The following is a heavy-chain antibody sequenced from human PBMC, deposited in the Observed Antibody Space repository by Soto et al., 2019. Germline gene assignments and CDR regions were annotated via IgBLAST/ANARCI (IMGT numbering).Heavy chain of an antibody. Sequence: VQLLDSGGGLVQPGGSLRLSCAASGFTFGSYAMSWVRQAPGKGLEWVSAISASDGSTYYTDSVKGRFTLSRDNSKKTLILQMNSLRAEDTAVYYCAKDDGGGYSYGFFDYWGQGTLVTVSA. D-gene: IGHD5-18*01. V-gene: IGHV3-23*01. CDR1: GFTFGSYA. CDR2: ISASDGST. CDR3: AKDDGGGYSYGFFDY. J-gene: IGHJ4*02.